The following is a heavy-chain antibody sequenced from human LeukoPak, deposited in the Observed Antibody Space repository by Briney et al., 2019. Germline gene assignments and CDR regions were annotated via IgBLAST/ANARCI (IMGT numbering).Heavy chain of an antibody. CDR2: IYSGGST. D-gene: IGHD6-19*01. CDR1: GFTVSSNY. V-gene: IGHV3-53*01. J-gene: IGHJ4*02. CDR3: AKDSGWYFGY. Sequence: GVSLRLSCAASGFTVSSNYRSWVRQAPGKGLEWVSVIYSGGSTYYADSVKGRFTISRDNSKNTLYLQMNSLRAEDTAVYYCAKDSGWYFGYWGQGTLVTVSS.